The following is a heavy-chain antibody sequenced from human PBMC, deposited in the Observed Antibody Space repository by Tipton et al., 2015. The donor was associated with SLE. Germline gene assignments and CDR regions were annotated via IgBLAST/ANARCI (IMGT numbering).Heavy chain of an antibody. V-gene: IGHV1-46*01. CDR1: GYTFTTYD. D-gene: IGHD3-10*01. CDR2: INPSGGGT. CDR3: ARGREGAFQDY. J-gene: IGHJ4*02. Sequence: QLVQSGAEVKKPGASVKVSCKASGYTFTTYDISWVRQAPGQGLEWMGMINPSGGGTWFAQKFQGRVTMTKDTSTSTVYMELNSLRSDDTAVYFCARGREGAFQDYWGQGTLVTVSS.